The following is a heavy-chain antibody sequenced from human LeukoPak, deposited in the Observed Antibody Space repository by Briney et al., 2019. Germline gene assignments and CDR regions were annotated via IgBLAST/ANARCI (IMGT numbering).Heavy chain of an antibody. Sequence: ASVKDSCKASGYTFTSYYMHWVRQAPGQGLEWVGIITPTSGSTTYAQKFQGRFTMTRDTSTSTVSLELRRLRSEDTAMYYCARAKEMATTTLNYWGQGTLVTVSS. CDR3: ARAKEMATTTLNY. CDR1: GYTFTSYY. J-gene: IGHJ4*02. V-gene: IGHV1-46*01. CDR2: ITPTSGST. D-gene: IGHD5-24*01.